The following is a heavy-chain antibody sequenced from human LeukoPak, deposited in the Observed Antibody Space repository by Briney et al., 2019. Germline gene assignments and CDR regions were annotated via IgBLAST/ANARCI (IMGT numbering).Heavy chain of an antibody. D-gene: IGHD5-12*01. CDR3: ARHGLRFYYYYGMDV. CDR2: INHSGST. CDR1: GGSFSGYY. Sequence: SETLSLTCAVYGGSFSGYYWSWVRQPPGEGLEWIGEINHSGSTNYNPSLKSRVTISVDTSKNQFSLKLSSVTAADTAVYYCARHGLRFYYYYGMDVWGQGTTVTVSS. J-gene: IGHJ6*02. V-gene: IGHV4-34*01.